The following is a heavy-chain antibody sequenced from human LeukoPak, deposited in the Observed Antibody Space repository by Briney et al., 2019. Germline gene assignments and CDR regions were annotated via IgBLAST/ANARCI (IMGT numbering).Heavy chain of an antibody. CDR1: GFTFSGSA. CDR2: TGSNGVT. Sequence: GGSLRLSCVASGFTFSGSAMHWVRQASGKGLEWVSATGSNGVTYYADSVKGRFTISRDNSKNALYLQMNGLRADDTAVYYCGIRDTSDYYVFWGQGTLVTVSS. D-gene: IGHD3-22*01. CDR3: GIRDTSDYYVF. J-gene: IGHJ4*02. V-gene: IGHV3-23*01.